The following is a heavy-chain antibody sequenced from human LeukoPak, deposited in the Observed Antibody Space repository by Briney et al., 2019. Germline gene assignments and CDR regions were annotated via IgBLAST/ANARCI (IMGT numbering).Heavy chain of an antibody. CDR3: ASLGYCSGGSCYDAFDI. D-gene: IGHD2-15*01. CDR1: GYSFTNSW. CDR2: IYPGDSNS. Sequence: GESLKISCKGPGYSFTNSWIGWVRQMPGKGLEWMGIIYPGDSNSKYSPTFQGQVTISADKSISTAYLQWSSLKASDTAMYYCASLGYCSGGSCYDAFDIWGQGTMVTVSS. V-gene: IGHV5-51*01. J-gene: IGHJ3*02.